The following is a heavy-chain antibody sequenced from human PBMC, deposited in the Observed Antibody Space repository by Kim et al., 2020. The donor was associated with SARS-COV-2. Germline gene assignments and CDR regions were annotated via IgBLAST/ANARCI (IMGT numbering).Heavy chain of an antibody. D-gene: IGHD3-22*01. J-gene: IGHJ3*01. CDR2: ISYGGIDK. CDR3: AKDYYDSRSSSLDAFDV. Sequence: GGSLRLSCAASGFVFSSYGMHWVRQSPGKGLEWVAVISYGGIDKNYADSVKGRFSISRDNSKNTLYLQMNSLRAEDTAVYYCAKDYYDSRSSSLDAFDVWGQGTTVTVSS. V-gene: IGHV3-30*18. CDR1: GFVFSSYG.